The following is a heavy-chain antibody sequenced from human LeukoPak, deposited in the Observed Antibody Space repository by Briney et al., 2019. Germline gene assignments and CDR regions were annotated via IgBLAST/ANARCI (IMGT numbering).Heavy chain of an antibody. J-gene: IGHJ6*02. CDR3: ARALIRITIFGVVTGYGMDV. V-gene: IGHV3-21*01. CDR2: ISSSSSYI. D-gene: IGHD3-3*01. Sequence: GGSLRLSCAASGFTFSSYSMNWVRQAPGKGLEWVSSISSSSSYIYYADSVKGRFTISRDNAKNSLYLQMNSLRAEDTAVYYCARALIRITIFGVVTGYGMDVWGQGTTVTVSS. CDR1: GFTFSSYS.